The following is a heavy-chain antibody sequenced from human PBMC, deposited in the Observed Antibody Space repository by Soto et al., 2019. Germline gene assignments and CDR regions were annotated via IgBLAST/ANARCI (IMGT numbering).Heavy chain of an antibody. Sequence: ASVKVSCKASGYTFTSYGISWVRQAPGQGLEWMGWISAYNGNTNYAQKLQGRVTMTTDTSTSTAYMELRSLRSDDTAVYYCARGSWDSSGWYTRADWFDPWGQGTLVTVSS. V-gene: IGHV1-18*01. D-gene: IGHD6-19*01. CDR2: ISAYNGNT. CDR1: GYTFTSYG. J-gene: IGHJ5*02. CDR3: ARGSWDSSGWYTRADWFDP.